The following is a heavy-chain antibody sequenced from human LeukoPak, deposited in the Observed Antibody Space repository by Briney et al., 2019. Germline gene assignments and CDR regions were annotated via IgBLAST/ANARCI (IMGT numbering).Heavy chain of an antibody. CDR1: GGSINSSSYY. J-gene: IGHJ3*02. Sequence: PSETLSLTCTVSGGSINSSSYYWGWIRQPPGKGLEWIGSIYYSGSTYYNPSLKSRVTISVDTSKNQFSLKLSSVTAADTAVYYCARRLAWELLGSAFDIWGQGTMVTVSS. CDR2: IYYSGST. V-gene: IGHV4-39*01. CDR3: ARRLAWELLGSAFDI. D-gene: IGHD1-26*01.